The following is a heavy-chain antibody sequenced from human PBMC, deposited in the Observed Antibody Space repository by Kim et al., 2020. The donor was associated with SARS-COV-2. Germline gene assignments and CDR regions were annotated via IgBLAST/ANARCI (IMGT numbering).Heavy chain of an antibody. CDR3: ARDSSGSYLRAFDV. D-gene: IGHD1-26*01. J-gene: IGHJ3*01. Sequence: ADSVKRRFTISRDNAKNTLYLQLDSLRAGDTAVYYCARDSSGSYLRAFDVWGQGTMVTVSS. V-gene: IGHV3-74*01.